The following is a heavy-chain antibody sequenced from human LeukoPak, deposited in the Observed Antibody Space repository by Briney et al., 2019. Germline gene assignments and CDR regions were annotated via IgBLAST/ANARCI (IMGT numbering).Heavy chain of an antibody. J-gene: IGHJ4*02. CDR3: ARGGYSNGLDY. CDR1: DFGSHH. CDR2: VSTDGIGT. Sequence: GGSLRLSCVASDFGSHHMHWVRQAPGKGLVWVSRVSTDGIGTAYADSVKGRFTISRDNAKNTVYLQMNSLRAEDTAVYYCARGGYSNGLDYWGQGTLVTVSS. V-gene: IGHV3-74*01. D-gene: IGHD6-19*01.